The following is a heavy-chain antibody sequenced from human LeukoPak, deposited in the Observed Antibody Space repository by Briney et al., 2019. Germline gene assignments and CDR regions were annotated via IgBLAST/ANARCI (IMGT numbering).Heavy chain of an antibody. CDR3: AREAVHDFFQYNPWYFDL. Sequence: GGSLRLSCTAHEFTFSYSYMSWVRQAPGEGREGVASIKQDGSEKYYVDSVKGRFTISRDNAKNSLFLQMSSLKAEDAAVYYCAREAVHDFFQYNPWYFDLWGRGTLVTVSS. J-gene: IGHJ2*01. V-gene: IGHV3-7*01. D-gene: IGHD3-3*01. CDR1: EFTFSYSY. CDR2: IKQDGSEK.